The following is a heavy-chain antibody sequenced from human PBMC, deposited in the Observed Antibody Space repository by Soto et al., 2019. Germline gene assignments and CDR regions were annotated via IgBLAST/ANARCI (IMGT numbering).Heavy chain of an antibody. D-gene: IGHD2-2*01. Sequence: EVQLLESGGGLVQPGGSLRIFCAASGFTFSSYCMSWVRPASGEGVEGVSAFSGSGGSTYYADSVKGRFTISRDNSKNTLYLQMNSLRAEDTAVYYCAKDKYQLLRSNNWFDPWGQGTLVTVSS. CDR3: AKDKYQLLRSNNWFDP. CDR2: FSGSGGST. CDR1: GFTFSSYC. V-gene: IGHV3-23*01. J-gene: IGHJ5*02.